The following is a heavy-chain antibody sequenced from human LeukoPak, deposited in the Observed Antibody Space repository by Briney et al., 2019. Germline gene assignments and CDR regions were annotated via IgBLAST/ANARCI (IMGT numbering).Heavy chain of an antibody. Sequence: GASVKVSCKASGYTFTGYYMHWVRQAPGQGLEWMGWINPYSDGSDYAQNFQGRVTMTRDTSISTVYLELSSLRSDDTAVYYCARREVSYDSRGWIPHYYFDYWGQGTLVTVSS. J-gene: IGHJ4*02. D-gene: IGHD3-22*01. V-gene: IGHV1-2*02. CDR3: ARREVSYDSRGWIPHYYFDY. CDR1: GYTFTGYY. CDR2: INPYSDGS.